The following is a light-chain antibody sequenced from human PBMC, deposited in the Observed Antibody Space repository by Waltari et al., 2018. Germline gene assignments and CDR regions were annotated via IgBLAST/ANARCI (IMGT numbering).Light chain of an antibody. CDR2: AAS. CDR3: QQYTRPSYS. J-gene: IGKJ2*03. Sequence: EVVLTQSPGTLSLSPGERATLSCRASQSVDSKYLVRYQQNPGQAPRLLFYAASSRATGIPDRFTGSGSGTDFTLTISRLEPEDFAVYYCQQYTRPSYSFGQGTKLEIK. V-gene: IGKV3-20*01. CDR1: QSVDSKY.